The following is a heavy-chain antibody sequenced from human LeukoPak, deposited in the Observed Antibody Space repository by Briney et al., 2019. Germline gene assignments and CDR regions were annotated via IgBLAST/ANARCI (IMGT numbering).Heavy chain of an antibody. CDR3: AKTLRELSGGAFDI. J-gene: IGHJ3*02. Sequence: GGSLRLSCAASGFTFSSYGMHWVRQAPGKGLEWAAFIRYDGSNKYYADSVKGRFTISRDNSKNTLYLQMNSLRAEDTAVYYCAKTLRELSGGAFDIWGQGTMVTVSS. CDR2: IRYDGSNK. V-gene: IGHV3-30*02. CDR1: GFTFSSYG. D-gene: IGHD1-26*01.